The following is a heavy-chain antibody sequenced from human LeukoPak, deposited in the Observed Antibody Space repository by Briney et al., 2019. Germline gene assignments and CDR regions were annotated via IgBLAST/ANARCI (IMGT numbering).Heavy chain of an antibody. CDR3: ATEMAAMVY. Sequence: GGSLRLSCAASGFTFSSSWMHWVRQTPGKGLVWVSRIDTDGSSTTYADSVKGRFTISRDNAKNTLYLQMNSLRAEDTAVYYCATEMAAMVYWGQGTLVTVSS. J-gene: IGHJ4*02. V-gene: IGHV3-74*01. D-gene: IGHD5-24*01. CDR1: GFTFSSSW. CDR2: IDTDGSST.